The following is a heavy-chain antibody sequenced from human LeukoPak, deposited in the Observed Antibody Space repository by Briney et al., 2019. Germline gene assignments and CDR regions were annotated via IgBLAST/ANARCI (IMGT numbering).Heavy chain of an antibody. CDR3: ARAYQSLGGLSLPDH. V-gene: IGHV7-4-1*02. CDR1: GYTFTDDY. Sequence: ASVKVSCKASGYTFTDDYIHWVRQAPGQGLEWMGWIHPNTGNPTYAQGFTGRFVFSLDTSVGTTYLQISSLKAEDTAVYYCARAYQSLGGLSLPDHWGQGTLVTVSS. J-gene: IGHJ5*02. CDR2: IHPNTGNP. D-gene: IGHD3-16*02.